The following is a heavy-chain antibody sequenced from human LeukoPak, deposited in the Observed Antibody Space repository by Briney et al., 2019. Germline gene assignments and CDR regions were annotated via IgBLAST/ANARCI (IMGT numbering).Heavy chain of an antibody. D-gene: IGHD3-10*01. V-gene: IGHV3-21*04. Sequence: GGSLRLSCAASGFTFNSHMMNWVRQAPGKGLEWVASISSESIHLRYADSVKGRFTISRDNAKNSLYLQMNSLRAEDTAVYYCARSNSGSYFPYYFDYWGQGTLVTVSS. CDR2: ISSESIHL. J-gene: IGHJ4*02. CDR3: ARSNSGSYFPYYFDY. CDR1: GFTFNSHM.